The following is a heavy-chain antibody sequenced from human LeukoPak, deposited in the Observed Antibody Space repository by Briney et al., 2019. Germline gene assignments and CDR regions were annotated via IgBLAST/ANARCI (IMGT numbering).Heavy chain of an antibody. CDR3: ARGFTMDDPKYYYYGMDV. Sequence: PGGSLRLSCAASGFTFSSYWMSWVRQAPGKGLEWVANIKQDGSEKYYVDSVKGRFTISRDNAKNSLYLQMNSLRAEDTAVYYCARGFTMDDPKYYYYGMDVWGQGTTVTVPS. CDR1: GFTFSSYW. CDR2: IKQDGSEK. V-gene: IGHV3-7*01. J-gene: IGHJ6*02. D-gene: IGHD3-10*01.